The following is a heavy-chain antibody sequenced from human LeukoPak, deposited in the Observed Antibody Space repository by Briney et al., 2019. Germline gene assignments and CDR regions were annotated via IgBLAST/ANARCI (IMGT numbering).Heavy chain of an antibody. CDR2: IYHSGST. D-gene: IGHD3-10*01. V-gene: IGHV4-30-2*01. CDR3: AREGRGLRKLDY. CDR1: GGSISSGGYS. J-gene: IGHJ4*02. Sequence: SQTLSLTCAVSGGSISSGGYSWSWIRQPPGKGLEWIGYIYHSGSTYYNPSLKSRVTISVDRSKNQFSLKLSSVTAADTAVYYCAREGRGLRKLDYWGQGTLVTVSS.